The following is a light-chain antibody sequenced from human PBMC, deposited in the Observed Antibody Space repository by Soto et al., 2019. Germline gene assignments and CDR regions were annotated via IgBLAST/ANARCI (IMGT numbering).Light chain of an antibody. CDR3: QQYNNWPRT. J-gene: IGKJ1*01. CDR1: QSVSSN. CDR2: DAS. V-gene: IGKV3D-15*01. Sequence: EIVMTQSPATLSVSPGERATLSCRASQSVSSNLAWYQQKSGQAPRLLIYDASNRATGIPARFSGSGSGTDFTLTISSLEPEDFAVYYCQQYNNWPRTFGQGTKV.